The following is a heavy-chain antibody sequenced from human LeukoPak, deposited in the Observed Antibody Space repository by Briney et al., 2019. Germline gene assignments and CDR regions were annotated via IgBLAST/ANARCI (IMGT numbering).Heavy chain of an antibody. Sequence: PSETLSLTCTVTGGSISSYYWSWIRQPPRKGLEWIGYIYYSESTNYNPSLKSLVTISVDTSKTQFSLKLSSVTAADTAVYYCAREERWLQAFDYWGQGTLVTVSS. D-gene: IGHD5-24*01. CDR2: IYYSEST. J-gene: IGHJ4*02. V-gene: IGHV4-59*01. CDR1: GGSISSYY. CDR3: AREERWLQAFDY.